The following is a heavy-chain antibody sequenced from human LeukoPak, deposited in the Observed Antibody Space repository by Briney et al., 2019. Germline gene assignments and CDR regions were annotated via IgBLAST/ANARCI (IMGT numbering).Heavy chain of an antibody. CDR2: TWNDGKKK. V-gene: IGHV3-33*01. CDR1: GFIFSSYG. J-gene: IGHJ4*02. D-gene: IGHD1-26*01. Sequence: GGSLRLSCGASGFIFSSYGLHWVRQAPGKGLDWVAVTWNDGKKKYYADSVKGRFTISKDNSRNTVYLQMNSLRVEDSAVYYCARDHSSTGTYPADYWGQGTLVIVSS. CDR3: ARDHSSTGTYPADY.